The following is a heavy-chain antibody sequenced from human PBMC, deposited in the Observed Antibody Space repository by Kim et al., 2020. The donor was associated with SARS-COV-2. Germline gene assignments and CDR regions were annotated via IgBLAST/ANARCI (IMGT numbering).Heavy chain of an antibody. CDR2: IGTAADT. CDR3: ASWQYGSVTTCPVDGAF. CDR1: GFSFSYYD. Sequence: GGSLRLSCAASGFSFSYYDMHWVRQGSRKGLEWVSTIGTAADTFYAGSVKGGFTISTENASNSLYLQMHSMSGVDTAVYFVASWQYGSVTTCPVDGAF. V-gene: IGHV3-13*01. D-gene: IGHD2-21*01. J-gene: IGHJ3*01.